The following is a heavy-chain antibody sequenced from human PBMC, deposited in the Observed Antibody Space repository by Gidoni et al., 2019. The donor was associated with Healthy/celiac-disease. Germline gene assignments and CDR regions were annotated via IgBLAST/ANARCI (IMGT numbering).Heavy chain of an antibody. Sequence: EVQLVESGGGVVKPGRSLRTSCTASGFTFGDYALSWFRQAQGKGLEWVGFIRSKAYGGTTEYAASVKGRFTISRDDSKSIAYLQRNSMKTEDTAVYYCTRARITMIVVNSDAFDIWGQGTMVTVSS. J-gene: IGHJ3*02. D-gene: IGHD3-22*01. CDR2: IRSKAYGGTT. V-gene: IGHV3-49*05. CDR3: TRARITMIVVNSDAFDI. CDR1: GFTFGDYA.